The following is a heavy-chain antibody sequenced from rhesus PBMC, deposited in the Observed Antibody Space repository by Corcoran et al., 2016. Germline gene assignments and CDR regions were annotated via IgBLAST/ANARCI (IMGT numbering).Heavy chain of an antibody. J-gene: IGHJ4*01. Sequence: QVQLQESGPGLVKPSETLSLTCTVSGGSNSGYYYWSWIRQPPGKGLEWIWGIYGHSASTYHNPALQSRVPFSSDTSKHQCSLKLSAVTAADTAVYYCARDIRSAAGTAYDYWGQGVLVTVSS. CDR2: IYGHSAST. CDR1: GGSNSGYYY. CDR3: ARDIRSAAGTAYDY. V-gene: IGHV4-143*01. D-gene: IGHD6-31*01.